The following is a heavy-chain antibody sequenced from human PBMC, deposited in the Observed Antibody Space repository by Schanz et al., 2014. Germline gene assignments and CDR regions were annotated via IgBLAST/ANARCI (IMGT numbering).Heavy chain of an antibody. CDR3: ATWRGDDSGGHGQFDY. V-gene: IGHV4-4*07. Sequence: QVQLQESGPALVKPSETLSLTCTVSGGSISSEYWRWIRQPAGKGLEGVGRISTRGSTNYNPSHGSRVSMAIGRSKTHSSLRLSSLTAADTAVYYCATWRGDDSGGHGQFDYWGQGALVTVSS. D-gene: IGHD3-22*01. CDR1: GGSISSEY. CDR2: ISTRGST. J-gene: IGHJ4*02.